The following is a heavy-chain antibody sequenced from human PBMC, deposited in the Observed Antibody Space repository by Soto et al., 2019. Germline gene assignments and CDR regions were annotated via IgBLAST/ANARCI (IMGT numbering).Heavy chain of an antibody. V-gene: IGHV4-39*01. CDR1: GGSISSSDYY. CDR2: ISYSGST. CDR3: ARSIAAAAFDI. D-gene: IGHD6-6*01. J-gene: IGHJ3*02. Sequence: PSETLSLTCIVSGGSISSSDYYWGWIRQPPGKGLEWVGSISYSGSTYDNPSLKSRVTISGDTSKNQFSLKLSSVTAADTAVYYCARSIAAAAFDIWGQGTMVTVSS.